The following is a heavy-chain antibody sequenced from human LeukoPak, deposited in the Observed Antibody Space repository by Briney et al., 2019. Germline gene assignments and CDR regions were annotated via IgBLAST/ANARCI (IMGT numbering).Heavy chain of an antibody. J-gene: IGHJ4*02. CDR1: GFTFSSYA. CDR3: AKAPPDAVPVPQSFDC. Sequence: TGGSLRLSCAASGFTFSSYAMSWVRQAPGKGLEWVSSIRSSGGSTFYADSVRGRFTISRDNSKNTLYLQMNSLRGEDTAVYYCAKAPPDAVPVPQSFDCWGQGALVTVSS. D-gene: IGHD1-14*01. V-gene: IGHV3-23*01. CDR2: IRSSGGST.